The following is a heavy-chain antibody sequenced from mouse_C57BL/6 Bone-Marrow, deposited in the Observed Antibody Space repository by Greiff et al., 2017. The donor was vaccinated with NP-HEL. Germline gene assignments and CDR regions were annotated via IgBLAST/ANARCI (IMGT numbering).Heavy chain of an antibody. D-gene: IGHD1-1*01. CDR1: GYTFTDYY. Sequence: EVQLQQSGPVLVKPGASVKMSCKASGYTFTDYYMNWVKQSHGKSLEWIGVINPYNGGTSYNQKFKGKATLTVDKSSSTAYMELNSLTSEASAVYYCANLPYYYGSSSPYYAMDYWGQGTSVTVSS. J-gene: IGHJ4*01. CDR2: INPYNGGT. V-gene: IGHV1-19*01. CDR3: ANLPYYYGSSSPYYAMDY.